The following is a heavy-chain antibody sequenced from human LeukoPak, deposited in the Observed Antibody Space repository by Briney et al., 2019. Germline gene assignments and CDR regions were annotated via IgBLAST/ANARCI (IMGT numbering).Heavy chain of an antibody. D-gene: IGHD6-6*01. J-gene: IGHJ4*02. CDR2: IIPIFGTA. V-gene: IGHV1-69*05. Sequence: SVKVSCKASGGTFSSYAISWVRQAPGQGLEWMGGIIPIFGTANYAQKFQGRVTMTRDTSISTAYMELSRLRSDDTAVYYCARGLGPRTSFDYWGQGTLVTVSS. CDR3: ARGLGPRTSFDY. CDR1: GGTFSSYA.